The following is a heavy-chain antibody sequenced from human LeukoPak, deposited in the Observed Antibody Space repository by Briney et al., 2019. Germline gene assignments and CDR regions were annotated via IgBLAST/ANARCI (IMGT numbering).Heavy chain of an antibody. V-gene: IGHV5-51*01. CDR3: ASRFSTFEFFDF. D-gene: IGHD2-2*01. Sequence: GESLKISCKGSGYSFTDYWIGWVRQTPGQGLEWMGIIYPGDSDTRYSPSFQGQVTISADKSLSTAYLQWSTLKASDTAMYYCASRFSTFEFFDFWGQGTLVTVSS. CDR2: IYPGDSDT. CDR1: GYSFTDYW. J-gene: IGHJ4*02.